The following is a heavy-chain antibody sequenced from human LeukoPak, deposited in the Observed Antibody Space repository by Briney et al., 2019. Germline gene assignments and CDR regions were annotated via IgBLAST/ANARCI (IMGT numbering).Heavy chain of an antibody. CDR1: GFTFSDYY. Sequence: GGSLRLSCAASGFTFSDYYMSWIRQAPGKGLEWVSYISSSGSTIYYADSVKGRFTISRDNAKNSLYLQMNSLRAEDTAVYYCARNPSYCSGGSCYYFYGMDVWGKGTTVTVSS. CDR2: ISSSGSTI. V-gene: IGHV3-11*01. J-gene: IGHJ6*04. D-gene: IGHD2-15*01. CDR3: ARNPSYCSGGSCYYFYGMDV.